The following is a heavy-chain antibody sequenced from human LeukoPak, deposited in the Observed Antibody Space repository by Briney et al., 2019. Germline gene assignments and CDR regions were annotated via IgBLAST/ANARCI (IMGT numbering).Heavy chain of an antibody. CDR1: GFSFSGHW. D-gene: IGHD6-6*01. Sequence: GGSLRLSCTASGFSFSGHWMDWARQLPGKGLVWVSRISPTGSTTSYADSVKGRFTVSRDNAKNTLYLQVNNLRAEDTAVYYCARGPNSNWSGLDFWGQGTLLTVSS. CDR3: ARGPNSNWSGLDF. V-gene: IGHV3-74*01. CDR2: ISPTGSTT. J-gene: IGHJ4*02.